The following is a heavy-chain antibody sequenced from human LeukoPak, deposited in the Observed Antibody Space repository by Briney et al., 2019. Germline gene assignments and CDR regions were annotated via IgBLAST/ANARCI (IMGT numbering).Heavy chain of an antibody. Sequence: GGSLRLSCAAAGFSFSSYAMSWVRQAPGKGLEWVSGINSGGGSTDYPGSVRGRFTISRDNSKNTLYLQMNSLRAEDTAVYYCAKDIGGEVTGWFDPWGQGTLVTVSS. D-gene: IGHD2-21*02. CDR1: GFSFSSYA. CDR2: INSGGGST. CDR3: AKDIGGEVTGWFDP. V-gene: IGHV3-23*01. J-gene: IGHJ5*02.